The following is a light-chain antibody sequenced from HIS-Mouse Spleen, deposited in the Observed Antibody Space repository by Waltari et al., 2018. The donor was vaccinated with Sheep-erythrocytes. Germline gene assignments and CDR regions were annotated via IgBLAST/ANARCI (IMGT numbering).Light chain of an antibody. V-gene: IGLV2-23*01. CDR2: EGI. CDR1: SSDGGSYNL. Sequence: QSALTQPASVSGSPGQSLTIPCTGTSSDGGSYNLFSWYQQDPGKAPKLMIYEGIKRPSGVSNRFSGSKSGNTASLTISGLQAEDEADYYCCSYAGSSTWVFGGGTKLTVL. CDR3: CSYAGSSTWV. J-gene: IGLJ3*02.